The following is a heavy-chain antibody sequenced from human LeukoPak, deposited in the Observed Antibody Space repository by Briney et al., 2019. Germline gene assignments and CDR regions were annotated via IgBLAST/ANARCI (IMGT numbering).Heavy chain of an antibody. CDR2: INHSGST. Sequence: SETLSLTCAVYGGSFSGYYWSWIRQPPGKGLEWIGEINHSGSTNYNPSLKSRVTISVDTSKNQFSLKLSSVTAADTAVYYCARARGGSKGFFDYWGQGTLVTVSS. J-gene: IGHJ4*02. CDR1: GGSFSGYY. V-gene: IGHV4-34*01. D-gene: IGHD3-16*01. CDR3: ARARGGSKGFFDY.